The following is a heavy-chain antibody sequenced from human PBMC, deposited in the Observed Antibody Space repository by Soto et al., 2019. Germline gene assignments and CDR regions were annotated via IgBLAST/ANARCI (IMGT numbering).Heavy chain of an antibody. Sequence: QVQLQESGPGLVKPSQTLSLTCTVSGGSISSGGYYWSWIRQHPGKGLEWIGYIYYSGSTYYNPSLKSRVTISVDTSKNQFSLKLSSVTAADTAVYYCARGSAYDSSGYYFDYWGQGTLVTVSS. J-gene: IGHJ4*02. V-gene: IGHV4-31*03. CDR1: GGSISSGGYY. D-gene: IGHD3-22*01. CDR3: ARGSAYDSSGYYFDY. CDR2: IYYSGST.